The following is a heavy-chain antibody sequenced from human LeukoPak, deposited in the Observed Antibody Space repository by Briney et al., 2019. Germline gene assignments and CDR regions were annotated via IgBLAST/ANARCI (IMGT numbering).Heavy chain of an antibody. CDR3: ARDTNNGLDV. D-gene: IGHD1-14*01. Sequence: GGSLRLSCAASGFTFSDYYINWIRQAPGKGPEWVSHISSSGRLMQYADSVKGRFTITRDNAQNFMSLQMNSLKPEDTAVYYCARDTNNGLDVWGRGTTVTVSS. V-gene: IGHV3-11*01. J-gene: IGHJ6*02. CDR2: ISSSGRLM. CDR1: GFTFSDYY.